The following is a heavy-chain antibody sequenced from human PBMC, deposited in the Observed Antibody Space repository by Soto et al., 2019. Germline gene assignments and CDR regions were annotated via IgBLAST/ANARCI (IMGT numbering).Heavy chain of an antibody. Sequence: SETLSLTCTVSSGSISSTIYSWDWIRQPPGKGLEWIGSIFYSGSTYYNPSLKSRVTISVDTSKNQFSLTLTSVTAADTDVYYCARQCRGVTCHWFVPWGQGTLVTVSS. CDR1: SGSISSTIYS. V-gene: IGHV4-39*01. J-gene: IGHJ5*02. CDR3: ARQCRGVTCHWFVP. CDR2: IFYSGST. D-gene: IGHD2-15*01.